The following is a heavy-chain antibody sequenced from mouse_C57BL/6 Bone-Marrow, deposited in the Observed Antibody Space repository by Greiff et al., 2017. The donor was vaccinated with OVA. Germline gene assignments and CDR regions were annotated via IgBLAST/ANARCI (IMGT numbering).Heavy chain of an antibody. Sequence: VQLQQSGAELAKPGASVKLSCKASGYTFTSYWMHWVKQRPGQGLEWIGNINPSSGYTKYNQKFKDKATLTADKSSSTAYMQLSSLTYEDSAVYYCATEDLTGSSLGYFDVWGTGTTVTVSS. CDR1: GYTFTSYW. CDR3: ATEDLTGSSLGYFDV. D-gene: IGHD4-1*01. J-gene: IGHJ1*03. CDR2: INPSSGYT. V-gene: IGHV1-7*01.